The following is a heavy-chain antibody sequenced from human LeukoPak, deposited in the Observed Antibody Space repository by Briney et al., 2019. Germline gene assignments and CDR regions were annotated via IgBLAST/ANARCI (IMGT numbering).Heavy chain of an antibody. J-gene: IGHJ4*02. CDR3: ARDQDGSCYVDY. CDR1: GGSISSSSYY. V-gene: IGHV4-39*07. D-gene: IGHD2-15*01. CDR2: IYYSGST. Sequence: PSETLSLTCTVSGGSISSSSYYWGWIRQPPGKGLEWIGSIYYSGSTYYNPSLKSRVTISLDTSKNQFSLKLSSVTAADTAVYYCARDQDGSCYVDYWGQGTLVTVSS.